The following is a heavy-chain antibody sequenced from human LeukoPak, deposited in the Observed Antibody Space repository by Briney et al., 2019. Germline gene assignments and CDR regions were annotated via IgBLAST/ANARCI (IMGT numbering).Heavy chain of an antibody. J-gene: IGHJ4*02. Sequence: PGGSLRLSCAASGFTFDEYAMYWVRQAPGKGLEWVSGISWNRANIVYADSVKGRFSISRDNAKNSLYLQMNSLTPGDTALYYCAKDVNWRDDIGYANFDYWGQGILVTVSS. V-gene: IGHV3-9*01. D-gene: IGHD3-9*01. CDR1: GFTFDEYA. CDR2: ISWNRANI. CDR3: AKDVNWRDDIGYANFDY.